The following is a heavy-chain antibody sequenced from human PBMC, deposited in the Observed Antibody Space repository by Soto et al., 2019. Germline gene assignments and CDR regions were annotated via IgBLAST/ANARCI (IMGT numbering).Heavy chain of an antibody. Sequence: QVQLVQSGAEVKKPGASVKVSCKASGYNFIDYDINWVRQATGQGLEWMGWMTPNSGDTGYAQKFQGRISLTRDTSTGTAYMELTSLESDDPAVYYCARNPDSSGRFDPWGQGTLVTVSS. CDR1: GYNFIDYD. D-gene: IGHD6-19*01. CDR2: MTPNSGDT. J-gene: IGHJ5*02. CDR3: ARNPDSSGRFDP. V-gene: IGHV1-8*01.